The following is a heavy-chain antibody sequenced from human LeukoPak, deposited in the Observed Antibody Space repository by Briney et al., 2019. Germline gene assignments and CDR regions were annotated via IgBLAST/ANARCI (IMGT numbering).Heavy chain of an antibody. V-gene: IGHV4-59*01. CDR3: ARVGSRFWSGYYDY. Sequence: SETLSLTCTVSGGSISSYYWSWIRQPPGKGLEWMGYIYYSGSTNYNPSLKSRVTISVDTSKNQFSLKLSPVTAADTAVYYCARVGSRFWSGYYDYWGQGTLVTVSS. D-gene: IGHD3-3*01. CDR1: GGSISSYY. CDR2: IYYSGST. J-gene: IGHJ4*02.